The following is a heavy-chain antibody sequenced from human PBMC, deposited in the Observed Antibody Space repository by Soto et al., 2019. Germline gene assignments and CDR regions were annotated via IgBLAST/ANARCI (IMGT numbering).Heavy chain of an antibody. D-gene: IGHD2-2*01. V-gene: IGHV4-4*07. J-gene: IGHJ6*02. CDR3: ARDPPSSTITYYGMDV. CDR2: IYTSGST. Sequence: PSETLSLTCTVSGGSISSYYWSWIRQPAGKGLEWIGRIYTSGSTNYNPSLKSRVTMSVDTSKNQFSLKLSSVTAADTAVYYCARDPPSSTITYYGMDVWGQAPKVTFSS. CDR1: GGSISSYY.